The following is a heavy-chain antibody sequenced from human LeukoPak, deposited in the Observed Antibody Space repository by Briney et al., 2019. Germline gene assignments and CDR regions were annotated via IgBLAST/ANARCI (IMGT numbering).Heavy chain of an antibody. CDR3: ARERYYDILTGPVQRHYYGMDV. D-gene: IGHD3-9*01. V-gene: IGHV3-30*04. J-gene: IGHJ6*04. CDR1: GFTFSSYA. Sequence: SGGSLRLSCAASGFTFSSYAMHWVRQAPGKGLEWVAVISYDGSNKYYADSAKGRFTISRDNSKNTLYLQMNSLRAEDTAVYYCARERYYDILTGPVQRHYYGMDVWGKGTTVTVSS. CDR2: ISYDGSNK.